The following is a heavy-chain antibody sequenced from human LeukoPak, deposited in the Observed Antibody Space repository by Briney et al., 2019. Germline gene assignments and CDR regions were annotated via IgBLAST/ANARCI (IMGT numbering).Heavy chain of an antibody. J-gene: IGHJ6*02. CDR3: ARFPPSGSHPYPYYDMDV. Sequence: ASVKVSCKASGYTFTRYAMNWVRQAPGQGLEWMGWINTNTGNPTYAQGFTGHFVFSLDTSVSTAYLQISSLKAEDTAVYYCARFPPSGSHPYPYYDMDVWGQGTTVTVSS. CDR1: GYTFTRYA. CDR2: INTNTGNP. V-gene: IGHV7-4-1*02. D-gene: IGHD1-26*01.